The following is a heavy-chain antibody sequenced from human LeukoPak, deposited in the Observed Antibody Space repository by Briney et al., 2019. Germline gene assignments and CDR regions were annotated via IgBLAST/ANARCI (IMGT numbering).Heavy chain of an antibody. D-gene: IGHD6-19*01. V-gene: IGHV3-30*04. J-gene: IGHJ4*02. CDR1: GFTFSSYA. CDR2: TSYDGSNK. CDR3: ARDGSGWFFDY. Sequence: GGSLRLSCAASGFTFSSYAMHWVRQAPGKGLEWVAVTSYDGSNKYYADSVKGRFTISRDNSKNTLYLQMNSLGAEDTAVYYCARDGSGWFFDYWGQGTLVTVSS.